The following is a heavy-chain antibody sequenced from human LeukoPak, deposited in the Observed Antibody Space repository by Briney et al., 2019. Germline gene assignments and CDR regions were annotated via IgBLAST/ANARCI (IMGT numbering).Heavy chain of an antibody. CDR1: GFTFSTYS. Sequence: GGSLRLSCAASGFTFSTYSMNWVRQAPGKGLEWVSSISSRGHTSYADSVRGRFTISRDNAENSLNLQMSSLRAEDTAVYYCARGRGVNSNFDYWGRGTLVTVSS. V-gene: IGHV3-21*01. J-gene: IGHJ4*02. CDR3: ARGRGVNSNFDY. D-gene: IGHD4-23*01. CDR2: ISSRGHT.